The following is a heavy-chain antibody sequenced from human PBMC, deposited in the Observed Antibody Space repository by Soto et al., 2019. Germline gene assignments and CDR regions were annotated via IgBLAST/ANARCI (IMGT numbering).Heavy chain of an antibody. V-gene: IGHV1-18*01. CDR1: GYTFTSYG. CDR3: ARRFGYSTSYDSYYLDV. D-gene: IGHD6-13*01. J-gene: IGHJ6*03. CDR2: ISIYNGNT. Sequence: QIQLVQSGGEVKKPGASVKVSCKASGYTFTSYGISWVRQAPGQGPEWMGWISIYNGNTNYAEKFQGRVTMTTDTSTSTAYMELGSLRSDDTAVYYCARRFGYSTSYDSYYLDVWGKGTLVTVSS.